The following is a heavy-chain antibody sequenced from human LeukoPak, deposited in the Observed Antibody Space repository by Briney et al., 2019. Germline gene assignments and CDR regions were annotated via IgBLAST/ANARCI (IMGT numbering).Heavy chain of an antibody. CDR1: GYTFTSYY. CDR3: ARESRYCTNGVCYKDPNWFDP. Sequence: ASVKVSCKASGYTFTSYYMHWVREAPGQGLEWMGIINPSGGSTSYAQKFQGRVTMTRDTSTSTVYMELSSLRSEDTAVYYCARESRYCTNGVCYKDPNWFDPWGQGTLVTVSS. CDR2: INPSGGST. V-gene: IGHV1-46*01. J-gene: IGHJ5*02. D-gene: IGHD2-8*01.